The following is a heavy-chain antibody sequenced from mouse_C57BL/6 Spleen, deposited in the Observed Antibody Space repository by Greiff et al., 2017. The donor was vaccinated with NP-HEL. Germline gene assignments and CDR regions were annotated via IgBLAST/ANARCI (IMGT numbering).Heavy chain of an antibody. CDR2: INPNNGGT. V-gene: IGHV1-26*01. CDR1: GYTFTDYY. CDR3: ARWLDYFDY. Sequence: EVQLQQSGPELVKPGASVKISCKASGYTFTDYYMNWVKQSHGKSLEWIGDINPNNGGTSYNQKFKGKATLTVDKSSSTAYMELRSLTSEDSAVYYCARWLDYFDYWGQGTTLTVSS. J-gene: IGHJ2*01. D-gene: IGHD3-3*01.